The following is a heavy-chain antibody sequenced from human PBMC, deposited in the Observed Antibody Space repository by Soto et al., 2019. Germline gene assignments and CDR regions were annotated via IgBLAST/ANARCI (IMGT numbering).Heavy chain of an antibody. CDR3: ASGSYRFHI. V-gene: IGHV3-23*01. CDR2: ISDSGSST. Sequence: GGSLRLSCAASGFAFSSYAMTWVRQAPGKGLEWVSTISDSGSSTYYADSVKGRFTISRDNSKNTLSLQMNSLRAEDTAVYYCASGSYRFHIWRQGAMVTVSS. J-gene: IGHJ3*02. D-gene: IGHD3-10*01. CDR1: GFAFSSYA.